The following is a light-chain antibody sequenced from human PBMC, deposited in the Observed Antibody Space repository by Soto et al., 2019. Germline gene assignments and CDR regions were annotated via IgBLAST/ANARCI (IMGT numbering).Light chain of an antibody. CDR1: QSISSS. Sequence: DIPLTQSPSTLSASVGDSVHITCRASQSISSSLAWYQQKPGKAPKLLIYKASSLESGVPARFSGSGSGTEFTLTISSLQPDDFATYYCQQYNSYPWTFGRGTKVDIK. CDR3: QQYNSYPWT. V-gene: IGKV1-5*03. CDR2: KAS. J-gene: IGKJ1*01.